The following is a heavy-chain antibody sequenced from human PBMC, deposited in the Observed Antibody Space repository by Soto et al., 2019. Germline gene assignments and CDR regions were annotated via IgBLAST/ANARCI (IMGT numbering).Heavy chain of an antibody. CDR3: ARPLSSSGWAPGGGFDV. Sequence: QLQLQESGPGLVKPLETLSLTCTVCGGSISSSTSYWGWIRQPPGKGLEWIGSIYYSGSTYYKASLKSRVTISVDTSKNQFSLKLTSVTAADTAIYFCARPLSSSGWAPGGGFDVWGQGTMVTVSS. V-gene: IGHV4-39*01. J-gene: IGHJ3*01. CDR2: IYYSGST. D-gene: IGHD6-19*01. CDR1: GGSISSSTSY.